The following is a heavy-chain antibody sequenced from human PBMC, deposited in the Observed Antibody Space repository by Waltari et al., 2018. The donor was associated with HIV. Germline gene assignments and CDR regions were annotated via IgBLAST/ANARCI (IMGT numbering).Heavy chain of an antibody. CDR1: GFSFSNHA. V-gene: IGHV3-23*01. CDR2: ISGGGEST. CDR3: AKRSHIDNGWGHFDS. J-gene: IGHJ4*02. D-gene: IGHD6-19*01. Sequence: SGFSFSNHAMCWFRQAPGKGLEWVSAISGGGESTFYADSVKGRFTISRDNSKNTLYLQMSSLRAEDTALYYCAKRSHIDNGWGHFDSWGQGTLVTVSS.